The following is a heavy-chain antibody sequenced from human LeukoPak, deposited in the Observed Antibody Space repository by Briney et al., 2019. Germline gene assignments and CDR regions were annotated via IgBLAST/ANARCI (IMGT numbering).Heavy chain of an antibody. CDR3: AKYADGYSVDY. Sequence: GGSLRLSCAASGFTFSSYAMSWVRQAPGKGLEWVSAIKGRFTISRDNSKNTLYLQMNSLRAEDTAVYYCAKYADGYSVDYWGQGTLVTVSS. D-gene: IGHD3-22*01. V-gene: IGHV3-23*01. CDR2: I. J-gene: IGHJ4*02. CDR1: GFTFSSYA.